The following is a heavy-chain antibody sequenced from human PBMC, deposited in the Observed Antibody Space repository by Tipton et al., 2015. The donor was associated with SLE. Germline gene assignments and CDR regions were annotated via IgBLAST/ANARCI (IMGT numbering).Heavy chain of an antibody. Sequence: TLSLTCGVSGDSISSGGDSWNWIRQQPGKGLEWIGHMYDRGTTYYNPSLKSRVTISVDKSKNQFSLKMSSVTAADTAVYYCARENCGGGDCAFDSWGRGTLVAVSS. CDR2: MYDRGTT. V-gene: IGHV4-30-2*02. CDR1: GDSISSGGDS. D-gene: IGHD2-21*01. CDR3: ARENCGGGDCAFDS. J-gene: IGHJ4*02.